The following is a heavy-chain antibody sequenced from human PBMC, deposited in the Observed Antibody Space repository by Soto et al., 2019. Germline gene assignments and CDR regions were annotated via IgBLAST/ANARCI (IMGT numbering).Heavy chain of an antibody. D-gene: IGHD5-12*01. CDR1: GFTFDDYG. CDR3: ARRPYSGYDYGRGTYYYGMDV. CDR2: INWNGGST. Sequence: EVQLVESGGGVVRPGGSLRLSCAASGFTFDDYGMSWVRQAPGKGLEWVSGINWNGGSTGYADSVKGRFTISRDNAKNSLYLQMNSLRAEDTALYYCARRPYSGYDYGRGTYYYGMDVWGQGTTVTVSS. J-gene: IGHJ6*02. V-gene: IGHV3-20*04.